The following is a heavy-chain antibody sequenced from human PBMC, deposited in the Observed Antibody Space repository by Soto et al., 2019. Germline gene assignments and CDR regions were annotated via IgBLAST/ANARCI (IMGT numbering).Heavy chain of an antibody. CDR3: ARDEAYGDYVLDH. CDR2: INTSGGIT. CDR1: GYTFTSYY. D-gene: IGHD4-17*01. V-gene: IGHV1-46*01. Sequence: QVQLVQSGAEVKKPGASVKVSCKASGYTFTSYYIHWVRQAPGQGLEWMGEINTSGGITRYAQKFQGRVTTTRDTYTSTVYMELSSLRSEDTAVYYCARDEAYGDYVLDHWGQATLVTVSS. J-gene: IGHJ4*02.